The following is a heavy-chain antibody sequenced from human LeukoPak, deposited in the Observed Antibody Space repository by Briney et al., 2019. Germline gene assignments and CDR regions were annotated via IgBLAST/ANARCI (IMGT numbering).Heavy chain of an antibody. V-gene: IGHV3-66*02. CDR1: GFTVNRKH. Sequence: GALRLSCAASGFTVNRKHMTWVRQAPGKGLEWISFIYTGGNTYYADSVKGRFTVSRDNSKNTLYLQMNSLRDEDTGVYRCAARDGGDFSYFDYWGPGTLVTVSS. J-gene: IGHJ4*02. CDR2: IYTGGNT. CDR3: AARDGGDFSYFDY. D-gene: IGHD2-21*02.